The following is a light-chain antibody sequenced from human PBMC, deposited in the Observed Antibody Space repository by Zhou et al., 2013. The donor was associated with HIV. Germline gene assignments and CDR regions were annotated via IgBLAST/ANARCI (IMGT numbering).Light chain of an antibody. CDR1: QSLLHSNEYNY. Sequence: DIVMTQSPLSLPVTPGEPASISCRSSQSLLHSNEYNYLDWYLQKSGQSPQLLIYLGSNRASGVPDRFSGSGSGTYFTLKISRVEAEDVGVYYCMQALQTVGTFGQGTRLEIK. CDR2: LGS. V-gene: IGKV2-28*01. CDR3: MQALQTVGT. J-gene: IGKJ5*01.